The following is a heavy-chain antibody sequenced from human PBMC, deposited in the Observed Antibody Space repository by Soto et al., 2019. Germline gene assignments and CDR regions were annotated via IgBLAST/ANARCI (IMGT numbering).Heavy chain of an antibody. Sequence: PSETLSLTCTVSGGSIRSYYWSWIRPPAGKGLEWIGRIYTSGSTNYNPSLKSRVTMSVDTSKNQFSLKLSSVTAADAAVYYCARCPGYSYGGGWFDPWGQGTLVTVSS. CDR1: GGSIRSYY. D-gene: IGHD5-18*01. CDR3: ARCPGYSYGGGWFDP. CDR2: IYTSGST. J-gene: IGHJ5*02. V-gene: IGHV4-4*07.